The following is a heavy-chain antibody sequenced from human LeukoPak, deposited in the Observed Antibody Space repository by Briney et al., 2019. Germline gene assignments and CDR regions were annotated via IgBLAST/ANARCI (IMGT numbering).Heavy chain of an antibody. V-gene: IGHV3-15*01. J-gene: IGHJ4*02. D-gene: IGHD2-15*01. CDR1: GFTFSNAW. Sequence: GGSLRLSCAASGFTFSNAWVRWLPPAPGEGLEWVGRINSKTDGVTTDYPAPVKGRFTISRDDSKNTLYLQMNSLKTEDTAVYYCTTGPSLGYCSGGSCAVHDYWGQGTLVTVSS. CDR3: TTGPSLGYCSGGSCAVHDY. CDR2: INSKTDGVTT.